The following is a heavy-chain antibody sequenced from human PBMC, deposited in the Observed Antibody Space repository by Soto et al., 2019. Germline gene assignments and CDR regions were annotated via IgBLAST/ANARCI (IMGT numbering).Heavy chain of an antibody. D-gene: IGHD6-19*01. V-gene: IGHV4-34*01. CDR3: ARSREQWLVDAFDI. Sequence: PSETLPLTCVVYGGSLTGYFWSLIRQPPGGGLEWIGEFNPTTSPKYNPSLMIRVTISVYTSKNQFSINLSSVTAAATAVFYCARSREQWLVDAFDIWGQGTMVAVSS. CDR1: GGSLTGYF. J-gene: IGHJ3*02. CDR2: FNPTTSP.